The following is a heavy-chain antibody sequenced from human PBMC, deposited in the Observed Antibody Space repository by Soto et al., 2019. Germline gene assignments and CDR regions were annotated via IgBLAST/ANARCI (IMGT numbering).Heavy chain of an antibody. CDR3: ARAYRINGWSDYFFDY. J-gene: IGHJ4*02. V-gene: IGHV4-30-4*08. CDR2: IYYTGFT. D-gene: IGHD6-19*01. CDR1: GDSLSGGDYY. Sequence: LSLTCTVSGDSLSGGDYYWSWIRQPPGKGLEWIGDIYYTGFTFYNPSLKSRLTISLDSSKNQFSLRLNSVTAADTAVYFCARAYRINGWSDYFFDYWGQGTLVTVSS.